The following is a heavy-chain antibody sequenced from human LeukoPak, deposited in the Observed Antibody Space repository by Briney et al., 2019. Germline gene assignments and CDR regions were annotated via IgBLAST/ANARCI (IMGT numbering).Heavy chain of an antibody. J-gene: IGHJ4*02. D-gene: IGHD1-1*01. Sequence: SETLSLTCAVSGDSIGSNKWWTWVRQPPGKGLEWIGEIHHSGRLNYSPSLKSRVTISVDKSKNHFSLNLNSITPADTAIYYCARGGDWKFDYWGQGTLVTVSS. CDR1: GDSIGSNKW. V-gene: IGHV4-4*02. CDR3: ARGGDWKFDY. CDR2: IHHSGRL.